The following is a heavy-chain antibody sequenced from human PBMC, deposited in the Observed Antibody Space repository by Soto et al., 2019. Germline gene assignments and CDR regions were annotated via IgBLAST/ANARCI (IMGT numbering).Heavy chain of an antibody. CDR1: GFTFSSYG. J-gene: IGHJ6*02. Sequence: QVQLVESGGGVVQPGRPLRLSCAASGFTFSSYGMHWVRQAPGKGLEWVAVIWYDGSNKYYADSVKGRFTISRDNSKNTLYLQMNSLRAEDTAVYYCARWWVIAAAGTVGYYGMDVWGQGTTVTVSS. CDR2: IWYDGSNK. D-gene: IGHD6-13*01. V-gene: IGHV3-33*01. CDR3: ARWWVIAAAGTVGYYGMDV.